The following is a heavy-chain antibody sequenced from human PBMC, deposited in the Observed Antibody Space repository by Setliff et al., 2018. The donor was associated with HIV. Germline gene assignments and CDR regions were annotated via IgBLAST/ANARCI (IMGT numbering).Heavy chain of an antibody. J-gene: IGHJ3*02. CDR3: ARESPYDTSGYYFGAFDI. V-gene: IGHV3-7*01. CDR2: INKDGSEK. Sequence: PGGSLRLSCAASGFDFSNYWFSWVRQAPGKGLEWVANINKDGSEKYYVDSVKGRFTISRDNAKNSLYLQMNSLRAEDTAVYYCARESPYDTSGYYFGAFDIWGQGTMVTVSS. D-gene: IGHD3-22*01. CDR1: GFDFSNYW.